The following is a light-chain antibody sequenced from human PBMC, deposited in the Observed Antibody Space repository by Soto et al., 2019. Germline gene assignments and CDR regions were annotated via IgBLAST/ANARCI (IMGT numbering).Light chain of an antibody. CDR3: QQYSTYPLT. CDR2: KAS. CDR1: QTLTVW. V-gene: IGKV1-5*03. J-gene: IGKJ4*01. Sequence: DIQMTQSPSTLSASVGDRVAITCRASQTLTVWLAWYQQKPGKAPKLLISKASSLESGVPSRFSGSGSGTDFTLTIRSLLPDDFATYYCQQYSTYPLTFGGGTKVDIK.